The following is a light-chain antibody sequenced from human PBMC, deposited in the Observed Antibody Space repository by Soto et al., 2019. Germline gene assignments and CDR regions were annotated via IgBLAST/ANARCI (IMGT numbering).Light chain of an antibody. CDR1: SSDVGSYNL. Sequence: QSALTQPASVSGSPGQSITISCTGTSSDVGSYNLVSWYQQHPGKAPKLMIYEVSKRPSGVSNRFSGSKSGNTASLTISGLQDEDEADYYCCSYAGSSDYVVFGGGTKLTV. CDR3: CSYAGSSDYVV. J-gene: IGLJ2*01. CDR2: EVS. V-gene: IGLV2-23*02.